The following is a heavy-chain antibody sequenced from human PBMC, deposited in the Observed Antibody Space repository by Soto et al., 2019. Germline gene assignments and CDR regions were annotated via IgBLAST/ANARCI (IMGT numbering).Heavy chain of an antibody. V-gene: IGHV4-30-2*01. CDR1: GGSISSGGYS. CDR3: ARGQDIVLVPAARSNWFDP. CDR2: IYHSGST. J-gene: IGHJ5*02. D-gene: IGHD2-2*01. Sequence: SETLSLTCAVSGGSISSGGYSWSWIRQPPGKGLEWIGYIYHSGSTYYNPSLKSRVTISVDRSKNQFSLKLSSVTAADTAVYYCARGQDIVLVPAARSNWFDPWGQGTLVTSPQ.